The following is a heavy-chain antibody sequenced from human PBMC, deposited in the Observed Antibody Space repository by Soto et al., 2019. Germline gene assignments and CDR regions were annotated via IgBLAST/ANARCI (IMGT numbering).Heavy chain of an antibody. V-gene: IGHV4-59*12. CDR3: VRVGVGIGNHFDS. J-gene: IGHJ4*02. CDR2: IHYSGRT. CDR1: NGSISGFY. D-gene: IGHD1-26*01. Sequence: TLSLTCSVSNGSISGFYWTWIRQPPGKILEWIGYIHYSGRTDYNPSLTSRATMSVDTSKNQFSLNLKSITAADTAVYYCVRVGVGIGNHFDSWGRGTLVTSP.